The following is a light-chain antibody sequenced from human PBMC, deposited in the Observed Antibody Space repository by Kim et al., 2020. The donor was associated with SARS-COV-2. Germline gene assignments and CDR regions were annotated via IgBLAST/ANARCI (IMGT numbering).Light chain of an antibody. Sequence: QSALSQPVSVSGSPGQSITISCTGASRDVGRFDYVSWYQQHLGKAPKLMIYDVNNRPSGVSTRFSGSKSGNTASLTISGLQAEDEADYYCSSYTYTGTHVLFGGGTQLTVL. CDR1: SRDVGRFDY. CDR2: DVN. V-gene: IGLV2-14*03. CDR3: SSYTYTGTHVL. J-gene: IGLJ2*01.